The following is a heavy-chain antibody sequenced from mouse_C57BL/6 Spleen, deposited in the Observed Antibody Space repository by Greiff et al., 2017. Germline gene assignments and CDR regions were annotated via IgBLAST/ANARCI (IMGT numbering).Heavy chain of an antibody. CDR2: IDPETGGT. D-gene: IGHD1-1*01. CDR3: TDHYYGSSYGYFDV. V-gene: IGHV1-15*01. J-gene: IGHJ1*03. Sequence: VKLVESGAELVRPGASVTLSCKASGYTFTDYEMHWVKQTPVHGLEWIGAIDPETGGTAYNQKFKGKAILTADKSSSTAYMEPRSLTSEDSAVYYCTDHYYGSSYGYFDVWGTGTTVTVSS. CDR1: GYTFTDYE.